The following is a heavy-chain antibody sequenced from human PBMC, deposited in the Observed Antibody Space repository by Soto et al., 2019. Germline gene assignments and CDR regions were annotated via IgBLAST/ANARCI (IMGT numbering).Heavy chain of an antibody. Sequence: SVKVSCKASGGTFDTFAISWVRQAPGQGLEWMGGISPIFRTPNYAQKFQGRVTITADRSTNTAYMDLRRLTSDDTALYFCARQGEPYMSPRDSYGMDVWGQGTSVTVSS. CDR3: ARQGEPYMSPRDSYGMDV. V-gene: IGHV1-69*06. CDR2: ISPIFRTP. CDR1: GGTFDTFA. D-gene: IGHD3-16*01. J-gene: IGHJ6*02.